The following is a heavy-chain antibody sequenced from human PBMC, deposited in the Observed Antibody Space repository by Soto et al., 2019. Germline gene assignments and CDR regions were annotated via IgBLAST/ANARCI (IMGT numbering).Heavy chain of an antibody. CDR3: VRDGTKTLRDWFDP. D-gene: IGHD1-1*01. Sequence: SETLSLTCTVSGASISGFYWSWIRKSAGKGLEWIGRIYATGTTDYNPSLKSRVMMSVDTSKKQFSLKLRSVTAVDTAVYYCVRDGTKTLRDWFDPWGQGISVTVSS. J-gene: IGHJ5*02. CDR2: IYATGTT. V-gene: IGHV4-4*07. CDR1: GASISGFY.